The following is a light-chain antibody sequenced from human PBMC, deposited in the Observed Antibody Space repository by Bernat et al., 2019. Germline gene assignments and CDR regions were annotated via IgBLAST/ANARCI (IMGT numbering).Light chain of an antibody. V-gene: IGLV1-51*01. CDR1: SSNIGNSY. CDR3: GAWDPSLTARV. Sequence: QPVLTQPPSVSAAPGQNVTISCSGSSSNIGNSYVSWYQHLSGTAPKLLIFDNNKRPSGIPARISGSKSGSSATLVITGLQTGDEADYYCGAWDPSLTARVFGGGTRLSVL. J-gene: IGLJ3*02. CDR2: DNN.